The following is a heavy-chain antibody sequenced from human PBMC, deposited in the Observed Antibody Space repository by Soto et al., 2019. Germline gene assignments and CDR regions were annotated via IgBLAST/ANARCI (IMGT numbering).Heavy chain of an antibody. CDR3: ARLSYYYDSSGYYYPRAPFGP. J-gene: IGHJ5*02. V-gene: IGHV5-51*01. D-gene: IGHD3-22*01. CDR2: IYPGDSDT. Sequence: GESLKISCKGSGYTFTNYWIGWVRQMPGKGLEWMGIIYPGDSDTRYSPSFQGQVTISADKSISTAYLQWSSLKASDTAMYYCARLSYYYDSSGYYYPRAPFGPWGQGTLVTVAS. CDR1: GYTFTNYW.